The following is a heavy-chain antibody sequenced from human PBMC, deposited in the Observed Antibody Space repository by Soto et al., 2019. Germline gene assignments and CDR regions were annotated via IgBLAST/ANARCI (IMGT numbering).Heavy chain of an antibody. CDR3: ARGGYYDSSGARNYHYYGMDV. CDR2: MNPNSGNT. D-gene: IGHD3-22*01. CDR1: GYTFTSYD. Sequence: GASVKVSCKASGYTFTSYDINWVRQATGQGLEWMGWMNPNSGNTGYAQKFQGRVTMTTDTSTRTAYMDIKGLRSDDTAIYYCARGGYYDSSGARNYHYYGMDVWGQGTTVTV. J-gene: IGHJ6*02. V-gene: IGHV1-8*01.